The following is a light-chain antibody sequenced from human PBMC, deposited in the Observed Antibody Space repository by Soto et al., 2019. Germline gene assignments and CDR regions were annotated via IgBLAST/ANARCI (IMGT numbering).Light chain of an antibody. V-gene: IGKV2-28*01. CDR3: MQVLHIRYT. CDR1: QSLLHTNGYNY. Sequence: DVVMTQSPLSLPVTPGEPASISCRSSQSLLHTNGYNYLDWYLQKPGQSPQLLIYLGSNRASGVPDRFSGSGSGTDFTLKISRVEAEDVGVYYCMQVLHIRYTFGQGTKLEIK. J-gene: IGKJ2*01. CDR2: LGS.